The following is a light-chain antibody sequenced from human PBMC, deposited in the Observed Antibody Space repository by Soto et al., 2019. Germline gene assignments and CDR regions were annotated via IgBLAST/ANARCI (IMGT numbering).Light chain of an antibody. CDR2: GNS. Sequence: QSVLTQPPSVSGAPGQRVTISCTGSSSNIGAGYDVHWYQQLPGTAPKLLIYGNSNRPSGVPDRSSGSKAGTSASLAITGLQAEDEADYYCQSYDSSLSAHVFGTGTKLTVL. CDR1: SSNIGAGYD. V-gene: IGLV1-40*01. CDR3: QSYDSSLSAHV. J-gene: IGLJ1*01.